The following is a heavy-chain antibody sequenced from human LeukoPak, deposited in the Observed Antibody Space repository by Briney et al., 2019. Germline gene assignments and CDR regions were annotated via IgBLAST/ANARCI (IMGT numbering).Heavy chain of an antibody. CDR1: GLTFSDYY. D-gene: IGHD4-23*01. Sequence: GGSLRLSCAASGLTFSDYYMDWVRQAPGKGLVWVGRIRNKANRYTTEYAASVKGRFTISRDDSKNSLYLQMNSLKTEDTAVYYCARDLGYGGNDYWGQGTLVTVSS. J-gene: IGHJ4*02. V-gene: IGHV3-72*01. CDR3: ARDLGYGGNDY. CDR2: IRNKANRYTT.